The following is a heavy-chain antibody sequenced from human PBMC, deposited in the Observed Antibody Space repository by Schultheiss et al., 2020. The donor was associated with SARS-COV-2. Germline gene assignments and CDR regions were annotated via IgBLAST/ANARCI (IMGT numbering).Heavy chain of an antibody. V-gene: IGHV1-18*01. J-gene: IGHJ4*02. D-gene: IGHD5-18*01. CDR1: GYTFTSYG. CDR3: ARAEVDTARFPPYPFDY. CDR2: ISAYNGNT. Sequence: GESLKISCKASGYTFTSYGISWVRQAPGQGLEWMGWISAYNGNTNYAQKLQGRVTMTTDTSTSTAYMELRSLRSDDTAVYYCARAEVDTARFPPYPFDYWGQGTLVTVSS.